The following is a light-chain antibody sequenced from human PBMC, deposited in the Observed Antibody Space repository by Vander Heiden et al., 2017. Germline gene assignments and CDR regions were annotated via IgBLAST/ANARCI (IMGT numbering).Light chain of an antibody. CDR2: DDS. J-gene: IGLJ2*01. CDR1: NIGSKS. V-gene: IGLV3-21*03. Sequence: SYVLTQPPSVSVAPGKTARITCGGNNIGSKSVHWYQQKPGQAPVLVVYDDSDRPSGIPGRFSGSNSGNTATLTISRVEAGDEADYYCQVWDSSSDHLYVVFGGGTKLTVL. CDR3: QVWDSSSDHLYVV.